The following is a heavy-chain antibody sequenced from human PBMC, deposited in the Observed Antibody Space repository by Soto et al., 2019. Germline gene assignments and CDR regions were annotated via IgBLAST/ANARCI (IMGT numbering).Heavy chain of an antibody. V-gene: IGHV4-34*01. CDR1: GGSFSGYY. CDR3: ARSYSSSCRYCMRFDY. Sequence: SETLSLTCAVYGGSFSGYYWSWIRQPPGKGLEWIGEINHSGSTNYNPSLKSRVTTSVDTSKNQFSLKLSSVTAADTAVYYCARSYSSSCRYCMRFDYWGQGTLVTVSS. D-gene: IGHD6-13*01. J-gene: IGHJ4*02. CDR2: INHSGST.